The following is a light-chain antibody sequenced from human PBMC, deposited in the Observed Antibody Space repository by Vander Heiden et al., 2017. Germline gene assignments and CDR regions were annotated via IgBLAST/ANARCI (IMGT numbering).Light chain of an antibody. V-gene: IGKV3-20*01. CDR1: QSVSSSY. CDR3: QQYGNSPIT. J-gene: IGKJ5*01. Sequence: EIVLTQSRGTMSLSPGERATLSCRAIQSVSSSYLAWYHQKPGQTPRLLIYVASSRATGIPDRFSGSGSGTDFTLTILRLEPEDFAVYYFQQYGNSPITFGQGTRLEIK. CDR2: VAS.